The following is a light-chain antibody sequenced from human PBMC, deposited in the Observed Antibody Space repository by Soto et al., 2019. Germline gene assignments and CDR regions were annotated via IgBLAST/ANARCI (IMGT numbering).Light chain of an antibody. CDR1: ESLSYF. CDR2: GAS. Sequence: EIVLTQSPATLSVSPGERVTLSCRASESLSYFLAWYQHKPGQPPRLLIYGASTRVAGVPSRFSGGGSATDFTLTISSLQSEDFAVYYCQSYNDWPFAFGQGTKVEI. J-gene: IGKJ2*01. CDR3: QSYNDWPFA. V-gene: IGKV3-15*01.